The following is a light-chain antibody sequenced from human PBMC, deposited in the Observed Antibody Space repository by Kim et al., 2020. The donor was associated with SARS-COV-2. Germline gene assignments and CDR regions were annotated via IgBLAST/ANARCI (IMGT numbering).Light chain of an antibody. CDR3: SSYTSSSTLP. CDR1: SSDVGGYSF. Sequence: GQSITISSTGTSSDVGGYSFVAWYQQHPGKAPKLMIYDVSNRPSGVSNRFSGSKYGNTASLTISGLQAEDEADYYCSSYTSSSTLPFGTGTKVTVL. J-gene: IGLJ1*01. V-gene: IGLV2-14*03. CDR2: DVS.